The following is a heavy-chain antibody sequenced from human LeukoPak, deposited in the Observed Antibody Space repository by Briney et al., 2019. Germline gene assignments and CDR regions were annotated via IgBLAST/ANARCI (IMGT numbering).Heavy chain of an antibody. D-gene: IGHD2-2*01. V-gene: IGHV1-8*01. CDR3: VIIVVVPAAIPH. J-gene: IGHJ4*02. Sequence: ASVKVSCKASGYTFTSYDINWVRQATGQGLEWMGWMNPNSGNTGYAQKFQGRVTMTRNTSISTAYMELSSLRSEDTAVYYCVIIVVVPAAIPHWGQGTQVTVSS. CDR1: GYTFTSYD. CDR2: MNPNSGNT.